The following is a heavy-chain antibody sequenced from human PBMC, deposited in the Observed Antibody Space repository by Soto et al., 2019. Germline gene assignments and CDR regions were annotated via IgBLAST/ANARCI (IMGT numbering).Heavy chain of an antibody. CDR2: IGTAGDT. CDR1: GFTFSSYD. V-gene: IGHV3-13*01. CDR3: ARGGTVTLTTYGDAFDI. Sequence: GGSLRLSCAASGFTFSSYDMHWVRQATGKGLEWVSAIGTAGDTYYPGSVKGRFTISRENAKNSLYLQMNSLRAGDTAVYYCARGGTVTLTTYGDAFDIWGQGTMVTVSS. D-gene: IGHD4-17*01. J-gene: IGHJ3*02.